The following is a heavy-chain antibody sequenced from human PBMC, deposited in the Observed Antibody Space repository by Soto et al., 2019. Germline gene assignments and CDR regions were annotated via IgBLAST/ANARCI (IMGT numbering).Heavy chain of an antibody. D-gene: IGHD5-12*01. CDR1: GFTFSNYW. Sequence: EVQLVESGGGLVQPGGSLRLSCAASGFTFSNYWMSWVRQAPGKGLEWVANIKQDGTEQHYVDSVRGRFTISRDNAKNSLDLQMNSLTAEDTAVYYCASVAIWGQGTLVTVSS. CDR3: ASVAI. CDR2: IKQDGTEQ. V-gene: IGHV3-7*01. J-gene: IGHJ4*02.